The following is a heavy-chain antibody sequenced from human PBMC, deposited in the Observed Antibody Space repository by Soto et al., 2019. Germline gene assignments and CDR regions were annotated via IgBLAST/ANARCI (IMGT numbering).Heavy chain of an antibody. Sequence: EVQVVESGGGLVQPGGSLRLSCAVSGFTVTINYMSWVRQAPGKGLEWVSVIYSGGTIYYADSVKGRFTISRDTSTNTLDLQMNSLRGYDTAVYYCHGYGYWGQGTLVTVSS. CDR3: HGYGY. CDR1: GFTVTINY. D-gene: IGHD5-12*01. V-gene: IGHV3-53*01. CDR2: IYSGGTI. J-gene: IGHJ4*02.